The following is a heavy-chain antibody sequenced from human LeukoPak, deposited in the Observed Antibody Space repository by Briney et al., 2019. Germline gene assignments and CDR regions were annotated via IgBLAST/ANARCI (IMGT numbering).Heavy chain of an antibody. CDR1: GYTFTDYY. J-gene: IGHJ4*02. CDR3: ARASYYYDSSGYPGYYFDY. Sequence: GASVKISRKASGYTFTDYYMHWVRQAPGQGLEWMGWINPNSGGTNYAQKFQGRVTMTRDTSICTAYMELSRLRSDDTAVYYCARASYYYDSSGYPGYYFDYWGQGTLVTVSS. V-gene: IGHV1-2*02. D-gene: IGHD3-22*01. CDR2: INPNSGGT.